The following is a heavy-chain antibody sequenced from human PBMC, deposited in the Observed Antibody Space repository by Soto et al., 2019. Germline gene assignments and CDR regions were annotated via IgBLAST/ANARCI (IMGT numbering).Heavy chain of an antibody. CDR1: GGSFSPNY. J-gene: IGHJ5*02. CDR2: IYYGGTS. Sequence: QVQLQESGPGLVKPSETLSLTCTMSGGSFSPNYWSWIRQPPGKALEWVGYIYYGGTSSYNPSLKSRVPISLDTSKSQVSLRLSSVTAADTAVYYCARLGAYYQSLDPWGPGTLVTVSS. V-gene: IGHV4-59*12. D-gene: IGHD2-21*01. CDR3: ARLGAYYQSLDP.